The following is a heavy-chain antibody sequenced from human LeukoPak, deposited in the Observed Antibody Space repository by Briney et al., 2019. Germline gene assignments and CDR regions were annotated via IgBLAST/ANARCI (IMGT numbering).Heavy chain of an antibody. CDR1: GYTFTNYA. V-gene: IGHV1-18*01. D-gene: IGHD5/OR15-5a*01. CDR3: AKAIYDKYDAFDI. J-gene: IGHJ3*02. Sequence: ASVKVSCKASGYTFTNYAITWVRQAPGQGLEWMGWISGNNGNTNYAQNVQGRVTMTTDTSTNTAYMELRSLGSDDTAVYYCAKAIYDKYDAFDIWGQGTMVTVSS. CDR2: ISGNNGNT.